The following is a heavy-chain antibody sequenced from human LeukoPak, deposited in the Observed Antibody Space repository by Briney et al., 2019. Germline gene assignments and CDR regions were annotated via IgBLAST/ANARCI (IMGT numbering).Heavy chain of an antibody. CDR1: GFTFRNYG. D-gene: IGHD3-10*01. CDR2: ITWDGGST. CDR3: AKDIGGITMVRGFDY. V-gene: IGHV3-43*01. Sequence: GGSLRLSCAASGFTFRNYGMNWVRQAPGKGLEWVSLITWDGGSTYYADSVKGRFTISRDNSKNSLYLQMNSLRTEDTALYYCAKDIGGITMVRGFDYWGQGTLVTVSS. J-gene: IGHJ4*02.